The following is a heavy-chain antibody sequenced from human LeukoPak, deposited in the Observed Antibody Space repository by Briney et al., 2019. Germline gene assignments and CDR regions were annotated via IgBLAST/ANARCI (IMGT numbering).Heavy chain of an antibody. D-gene: IGHD3-3*01. Sequence: GGSLRLSCTASTRYFTNYWMHWVRQVPGKGLAWFSRIDRDGLREDYADSVRGRFTISRHNAKSTTYLQMNSLRAEDTAVYYCGTSRWSGVVDSWGQGTLVTVSS. CDR2: IDRDGLRE. CDR1: TRYFTNYW. V-gene: IGHV3-74*01. J-gene: IGHJ5*01. CDR3: GTSRWSGVVDS.